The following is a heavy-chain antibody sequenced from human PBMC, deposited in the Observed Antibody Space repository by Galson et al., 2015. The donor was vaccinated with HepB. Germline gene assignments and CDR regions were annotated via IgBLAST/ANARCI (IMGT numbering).Heavy chain of an antibody. D-gene: IGHD2-21*02. J-gene: IGHJ3*02. CDR3: ATSSSTFLAYCGGDCYWAFDI. CDR2: INPSGGST. V-gene: IGHV1-46*03. CDR1: GYTFTSYY. Sequence: SVKVSCKASGYTFTSYYMHWVRQAPGQGLEWMGIINPSGGSTSYAQKFQGRVAMTRDTSTSTVYMELSSLRSEDTAVYYCATSSSTFLAYCGGDCYWAFDIWGQGTMVTVSS.